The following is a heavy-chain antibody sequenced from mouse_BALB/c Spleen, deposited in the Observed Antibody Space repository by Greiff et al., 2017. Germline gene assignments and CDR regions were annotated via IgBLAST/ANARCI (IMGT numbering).Heavy chain of an antibody. Sequence: EVKLVESGGGLVKPGGSLKLSCAASGFTFSSYAMSWVRQSPEKRLEWVAEISSGGSYTYYPDTVTGRFTISRDNAKNTLYLEMSSLRSEDTAMYYYARQGYYGSSYVPFAYWGQGTLVTVSA. D-gene: IGHD1-1*01. CDR1: GFTFSSYA. CDR3: ARQGYYGSSYVPFAY. CDR2: ISSGGSYT. J-gene: IGHJ3*01. V-gene: IGHV5-9-4*01.